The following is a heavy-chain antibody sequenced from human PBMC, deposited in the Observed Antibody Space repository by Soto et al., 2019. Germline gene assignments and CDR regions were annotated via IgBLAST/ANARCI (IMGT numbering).Heavy chain of an antibody. J-gene: IGHJ4*02. Sequence: LVESGGGLVQPGGSLRLSCAASGFTFSNIWMSWVRRSPEKGPEWVASIGPDGGEIYYVDSVKGRFTISRDNTRNSLYLQMNSLRAEDTAVYYCAKGPRWGQGTLVTVSS. CDR3: AKGPR. CDR1: GFTFSNIW. V-gene: IGHV3-7*01. CDR2: IGPDGGEI.